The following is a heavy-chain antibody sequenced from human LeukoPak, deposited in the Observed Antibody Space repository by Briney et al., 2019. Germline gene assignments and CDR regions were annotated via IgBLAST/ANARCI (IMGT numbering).Heavy chain of an antibody. Sequence: PSETLSLTCAVYGGSFIGYYWSWIRQPPGKGLEWIGEINHSGSTNYNPSLKSRVTISVDTSKNQFSLKLSSVTAADTAVYYCAREVPPDRELTWDYWGQGTLVTVSS. D-gene: IGHD1-14*01. V-gene: IGHV4-34*01. CDR3: AREVPPDRELTWDY. CDR1: GGSFIGYY. J-gene: IGHJ4*02. CDR2: INHSGST.